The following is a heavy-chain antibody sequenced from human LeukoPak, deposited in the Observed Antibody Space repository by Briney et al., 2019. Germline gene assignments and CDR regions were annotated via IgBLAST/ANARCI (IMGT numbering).Heavy chain of an antibody. CDR3: ASGRRFRELDY. J-gene: IGHJ4*02. CDR2: INHSGST. V-gene: IGHV4-34*01. D-gene: IGHD3-10*01. CDR1: GGSFSGYY. Sequence: SETLSLTCAVYGGSFSGYYCSWIRQPPGKGLEWIGEINHSGSTNYNPSLKSRVTISVDTSKNQFSLKLSSVTVADTAVYYCASGRRFRELDYWGQGTLVTVSS.